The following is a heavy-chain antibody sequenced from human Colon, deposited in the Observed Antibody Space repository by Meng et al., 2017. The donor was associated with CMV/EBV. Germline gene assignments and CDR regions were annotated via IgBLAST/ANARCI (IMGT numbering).Heavy chain of an antibody. J-gene: IGHJ4*02. CDR3: ARGRPNWSGVLDY. D-gene: IGHD1-1*01. V-gene: IGHV1-18*01. CDR1: GYTFTSYG. Sequence: QVQLVQSGAEVKEPGASVLVSCRSSGYTFTSYGINWVRQAPGQGLGWMGWISGSTGYTNRAQKFQGRVTMTTDTSTSTAYLALTSLTSNDTAVYYCARGRPNWSGVLDYWGQGTLVTVSS. CDR2: ISGSTGYT.